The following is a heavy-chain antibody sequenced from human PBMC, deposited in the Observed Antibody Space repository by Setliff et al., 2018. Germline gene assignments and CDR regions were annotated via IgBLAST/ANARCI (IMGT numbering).Heavy chain of an antibody. CDR2: IYYSGSTS. Sequence: PSETLSLTCTVSGGSISSGGYYWSWIRQHPGKGLEWIGYIYYSGSTSYYNPSLKSRVTISVDTSKNQFSLNLSSVTAADTAVYYCARLPNYVWGSPVDYWGQGTLVTVSS. CDR3: ARLPNYVWGSPVDY. CDR1: GGSISSGGYY. D-gene: IGHD3-16*01. J-gene: IGHJ4*02. V-gene: IGHV4-31*03.